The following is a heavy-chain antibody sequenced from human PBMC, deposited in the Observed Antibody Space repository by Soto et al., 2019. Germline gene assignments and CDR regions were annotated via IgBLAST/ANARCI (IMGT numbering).Heavy chain of an antibody. D-gene: IGHD6-19*01. J-gene: IGHJ4*02. CDR2: IYSGGST. CDR3: ARVPTRSGWYGSLDY. V-gene: IGHV3-53*01. Sequence: LRLSCAASGFTVSSNYMSWVRQAPGKGLEWVSVIYSGGSTYYADSVKGRFTISRDNSKNTLYLQMNSLRAEDTAVYYCARVPTRSGWYGSLDYWGQGTLVTVSS. CDR1: GFTVSSNY.